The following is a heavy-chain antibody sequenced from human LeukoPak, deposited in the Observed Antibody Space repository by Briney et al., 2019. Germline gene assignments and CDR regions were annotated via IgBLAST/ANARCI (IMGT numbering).Heavy chain of an antibody. CDR2: INHSGST. CDR3: ARGLNSADY. J-gene: IGHJ4*02. CDR1: GFIFSDYY. V-gene: IGHV4-34*01. Sequence: GSLRLSCVGSGFIFSDYYMSWIRQPPGKGLEWIGEINHSGSTNYNPSLKSRVTISVDTSKNQFSLKLSSVTAADTAVYYCARGLNSADYWGQGTLVTVSS. D-gene: IGHD5-18*01.